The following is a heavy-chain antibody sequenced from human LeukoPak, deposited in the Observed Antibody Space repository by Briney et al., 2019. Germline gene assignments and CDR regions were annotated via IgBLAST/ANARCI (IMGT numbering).Heavy chain of an antibody. J-gene: IGHJ4*02. Sequence: SETLSLTCTVSGGSISSYYWSWIRQPPGKGLEWIAYISDIGSINYNPSLKSRVTRSLDTSKNQFSLKLSSVTAADTAVYYCAGHHPRNTVDFWGQGTLVTVSS. CDR2: ISDIGSI. D-gene: IGHD2/OR15-2a*01. CDR1: GGSISSYY. CDR3: AGHHPRNTVDF. V-gene: IGHV4-59*08.